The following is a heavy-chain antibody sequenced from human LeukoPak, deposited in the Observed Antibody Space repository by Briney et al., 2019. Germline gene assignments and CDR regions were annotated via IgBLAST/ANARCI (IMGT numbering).Heavy chain of an antibody. Sequence: SGGSLRLSCAASGFTFSSYSMNWVRQAPGKGLEWVSSISSSSSYIYYADSVKGRFTISRDNAKNSLYLQMNSLRAEDTAVYYCARDRYCSSISCSQYYYYGMDVWGKGTTVTVSS. CDR2: ISSSSSYI. CDR1: GFTFSSYS. D-gene: IGHD2-2*01. V-gene: IGHV3-21*01. CDR3: ARDRYCSSISCSQYYYYGMDV. J-gene: IGHJ6*04.